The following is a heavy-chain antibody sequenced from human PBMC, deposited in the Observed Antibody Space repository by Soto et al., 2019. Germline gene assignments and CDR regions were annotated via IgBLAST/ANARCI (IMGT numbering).Heavy chain of an antibody. CDR2: ITAYNGNT. D-gene: IGHD1-26*01. V-gene: IGHV1-18*01. CDR1: GYIFTSYG. J-gene: IGHJ5*02. CDR3: ARGGVGDSSGWFDP. Sequence: QIQLVQSGAEVKKPGASVKVSCKASGYIFTSYGFSWVRQAPGQGLEWMGWITAYNGNTIYAQKVQGRATMTTDTATSTAYMELRSLRSDDTAVYYCARGGVGDSSGWFDPWGQGTLVTVSS.